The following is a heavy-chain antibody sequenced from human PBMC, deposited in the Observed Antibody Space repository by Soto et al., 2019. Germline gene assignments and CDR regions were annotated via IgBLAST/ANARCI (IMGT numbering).Heavy chain of an antibody. D-gene: IGHD5-18*01. J-gene: IGHJ5*02. CDR2: ISYDGSNK. Sequence: QVQLVESGGGVVQPGRSLRLSCAASGFTFSSYGMHWVRQAPGKGLEWVAVISYDGSNKYYADSVKGRFTISRDNSKNTLYLQMNSLRAEDTAVYYCASSGGYSYGLGGWFDPWGQGTLVTVSS. V-gene: IGHV3-30*03. CDR1: GFTFSSYG. CDR3: ASSGGYSYGLGGWFDP.